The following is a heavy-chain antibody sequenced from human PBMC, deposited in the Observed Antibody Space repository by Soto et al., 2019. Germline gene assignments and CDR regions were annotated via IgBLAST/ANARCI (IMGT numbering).Heavy chain of an antibody. Sequence: EVQLVESGGGLVQPGGSLRLYCAVSGFTLNDYYMDWVRQAPGKGLEWVGRSRNRGNSYTTEYAASVKGRFIVSRDDSSSSLYLHMSSLRTEDTAVYYCASSWGDPRYFDFWGQGTLVTVSS. CDR2: SRNRGNSYTT. CDR1: GFTLNDYY. J-gene: IGHJ4*02. V-gene: IGHV3-72*01. D-gene: IGHD2-21*02. CDR3: ASSWGDPRYFDF.